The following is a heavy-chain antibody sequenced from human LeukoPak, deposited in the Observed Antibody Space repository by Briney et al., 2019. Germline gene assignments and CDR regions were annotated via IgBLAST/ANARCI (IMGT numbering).Heavy chain of an antibody. D-gene: IGHD3-3*01. Sequence: SVKVSCKASGGTFSNYAISWVRQAPGQGLEWPGGIIPIFGTANYAQKFQGRVTITTDESTSTAYMELSSLRSEDTAVYYCARAYDFWSGYLAYWGQGTLVTVSS. CDR3: ARAYDFWSGYLAY. J-gene: IGHJ4*02. V-gene: IGHV1-69*05. CDR1: GGTFSNYA. CDR2: IIPIFGTA.